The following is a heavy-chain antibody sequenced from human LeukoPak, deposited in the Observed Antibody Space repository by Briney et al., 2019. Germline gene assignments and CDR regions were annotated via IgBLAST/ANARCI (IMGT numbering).Heavy chain of an antibody. V-gene: IGHV3-23*01. CDR1: GFTLSSYA. J-gene: IGHJ4*02. CDR3: ARSMAAADY. Sequence: PGGSLRLSCAASGFTLSSYAMTWVRQAPGKGLQWVSTISVSGGSTYYADSVKGRFTISRDTSKSTLYLQMNSLRAEDTAVYYCARSMAAADYWGQGTLVTVSS. CDR2: ISVSGGST. D-gene: IGHD6-13*01.